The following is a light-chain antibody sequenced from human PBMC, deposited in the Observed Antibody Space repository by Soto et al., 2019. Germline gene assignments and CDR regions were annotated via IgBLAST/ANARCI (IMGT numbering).Light chain of an antibody. J-gene: IGKJ1*01. Sequence: EIVLTQSPGTLSLSPVERATLSCMASQSVSNNYLAWYQQKPGQAPRLLIYGASSRATGIPDRFSGSGSATDFTLTISRLEPEDFAVYYCQEYGTSRTFGQGTKVDI. CDR3: QEYGTSRT. CDR2: GAS. V-gene: IGKV3-20*01. CDR1: QSVSNNY.